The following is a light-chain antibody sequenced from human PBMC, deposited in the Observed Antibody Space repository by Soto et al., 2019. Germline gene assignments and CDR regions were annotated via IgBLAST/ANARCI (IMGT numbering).Light chain of an antibody. J-gene: IGLJ1*01. V-gene: IGLV2-23*01. Sequence: QSVLTQPASVSGSPGQSITISCTGTSSDVGSYDLVSWYQQPPGKAPKLMIYEDTKRPSGISTRFSGSKSGNAASLTISGLQAEDGADYYCCSYAGSGTFVFGTGTKVTVL. CDR1: SSDVGSYDL. CDR2: EDT. CDR3: CSYAGSGTFV.